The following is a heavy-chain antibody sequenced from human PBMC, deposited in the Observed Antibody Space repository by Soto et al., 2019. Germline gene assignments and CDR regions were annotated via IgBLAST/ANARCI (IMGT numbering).Heavy chain of an antibody. CDR3: ASISSSDYVSFDY. CDR2: IYHSGNT. Sequence: SETLSLTCTVSGGSISSYYWSGIRQAPGKGLEWIGYIYHSGNTNYNPSLKSRVTISVDTSKNQFSLKLSSVTAADTAVYYCASISSSDYVSFDYWGQGTLVTVYS. CDR1: GGSISSYY. V-gene: IGHV4-59*01. J-gene: IGHJ4*02. D-gene: IGHD6-6*01.